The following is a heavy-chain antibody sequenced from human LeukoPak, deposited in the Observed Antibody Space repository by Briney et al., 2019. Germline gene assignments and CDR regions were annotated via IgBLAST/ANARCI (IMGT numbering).Heavy chain of an antibody. J-gene: IGHJ4*02. Sequence: PGGSLRLSCAASGFTFSSYSMNWVRQAPGKGLEWVSSISSSSSYIYYADSVKGRFTISRDNAKNSLYLQMNSLRAEDTAVYYCARSGRFGELGFDYWGQGTLVTVSS. CDR2: ISSSSSYI. CDR3: ARSGRFGELGFDY. D-gene: IGHD3-10*01. CDR1: GFTFSSYS. V-gene: IGHV3-21*01.